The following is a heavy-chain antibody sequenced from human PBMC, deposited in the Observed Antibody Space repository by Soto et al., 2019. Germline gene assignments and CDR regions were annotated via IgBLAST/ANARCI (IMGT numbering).Heavy chain of an antibody. CDR2: IIPIFGKV. CDR1: GGTFRTYA. V-gene: IGHV1-69*12. D-gene: IGHD6-19*01. J-gene: IGHJ6*02. Sequence: QVQLLQSGAEVKKPGSSVRVSCEASGGTFRTYAISWVRQAPGQGLEWMGEIIPIFGKVNYAQKFQGRVTITADESTTTVYMALRSLTSVDTAVYYGAKGAVAGTPTSYYYYGMDVWGQGTTVTVS. CDR3: AKGAVAGTPTSYYYYGMDV.